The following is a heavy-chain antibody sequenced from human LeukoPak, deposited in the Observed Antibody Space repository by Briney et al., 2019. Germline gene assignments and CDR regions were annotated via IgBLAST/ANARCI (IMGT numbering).Heavy chain of an antibody. CDR1: GYRFSDHY. J-gene: IGHJ4*02. CDR2: VNSNSGGT. Sequence: ASVKVSCKTSGYRFSDHYMHWVRQAPGQGLEWMGWVNSNSGGTHYAQKFEGRVAMTRDTSISTAYMELSRLKSDDTAVYYCARGYCSGGSCYHFESWGQGTLVTVSS. D-gene: IGHD2-15*01. CDR3: ARGYCSGGSCYHFES. V-gene: IGHV1-2*02.